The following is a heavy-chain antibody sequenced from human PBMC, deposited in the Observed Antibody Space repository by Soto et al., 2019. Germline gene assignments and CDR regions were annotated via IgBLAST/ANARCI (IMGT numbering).Heavy chain of an antibody. J-gene: IGHJ4*02. D-gene: IGHD1-1*01. V-gene: IGHV3-23*01. CDR3: AKASGERYSESRVFDY. CDR2: ISRSGGGT. CDR1: GFTFSNYA. Sequence: GGSLRLSCAASGFTFSNYAMNWVRQAPGKGLEWVSVISRSGGGTLYADSVKGRFTISRDNSRNTLYIQMNSLRVEDAAMYYCAKASGERYSESRVFDYWGQGTRVTVSS.